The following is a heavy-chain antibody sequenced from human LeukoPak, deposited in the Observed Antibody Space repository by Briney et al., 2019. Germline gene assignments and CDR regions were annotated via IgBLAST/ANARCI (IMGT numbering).Heavy chain of an antibody. V-gene: IGHV1-46*01. J-gene: IGHJ3*02. Sequence: GASVKVSCKASGYTFTSYYMHWVRQAPGQGLEWMGIINPSGGSTSYAQKFQDRVTMTRDMSTSTVYMELSSLRSEDTAVYYCARGVRLGNLLWFGEFHDAFDIWGQGTMVTVSS. D-gene: IGHD3-10*01. CDR3: ARGVRLGNLLWFGEFHDAFDI. CDR1: GYTFTSYY. CDR2: INPSGGST.